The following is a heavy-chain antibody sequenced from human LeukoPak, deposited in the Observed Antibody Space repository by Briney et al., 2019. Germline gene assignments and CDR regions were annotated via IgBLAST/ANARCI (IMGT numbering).Heavy chain of an antibody. CDR2: IYSGGST. V-gene: IGHV3-53*01. Sequence: GGSLRLSCAASGFTVSSSYMSWVRQAPGKGLEWVSVIYSGGSTYYADSVKGRFTISRDNSKNTLYLQMNSLRAEDTAVYYCARDQGSGSYYNGLDYWGQGTLVTVSS. CDR3: ARDQGSGSYYNGLDY. CDR1: GFTVSSSY. J-gene: IGHJ4*02. D-gene: IGHD3-10*01.